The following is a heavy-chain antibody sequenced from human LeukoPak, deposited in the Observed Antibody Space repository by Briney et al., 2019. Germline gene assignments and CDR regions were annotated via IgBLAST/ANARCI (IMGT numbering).Heavy chain of an antibody. V-gene: IGHV3-23*01. J-gene: IGHJ4*02. Sequence: GGSLRLSCAASGFTFSSYEMNWVRQAPGKGLEWVSSISASAAMTYYADSVKGRFTVSRDNSNNRLYLHMSGLTAADTAVYYCAKDRSIGTYYTFDHWGQGSLVTVSS. CDR2: ISASAAMT. CDR1: GFTFSSYE. D-gene: IGHD1-26*01. CDR3: AKDRSIGTYYTFDH.